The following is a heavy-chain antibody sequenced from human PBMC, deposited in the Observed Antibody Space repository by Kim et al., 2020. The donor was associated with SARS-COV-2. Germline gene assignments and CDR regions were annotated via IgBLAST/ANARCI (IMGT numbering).Heavy chain of an antibody. CDR2: IKSKTDGGTT. J-gene: IGHJ4*02. D-gene: IGHD3-9*01. CDR3: TTDQASYFDWLLSFDY. CDR1: GFTFSNAW. V-gene: IGHV3-15*01. Sequence: GGSLRLSCAASGFTFSNAWMSWVRQAPGKGLEWVGRIKSKTDGGTTDYAAPVKGRFTISRDDSKNTLYLQMNSRKTEDTAVYYCTTDQASYFDWLLSFDYWGQGTLVTVSS.